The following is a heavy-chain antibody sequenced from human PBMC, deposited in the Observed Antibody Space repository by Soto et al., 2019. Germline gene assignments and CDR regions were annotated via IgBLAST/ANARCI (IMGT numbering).Heavy chain of an antibody. J-gene: IGHJ6*02. CDR3: ARDEILVYYGAGCDSSYYYYGMDG. Sequence: SQTLSLTCAISGDSVSSNSAAWNWIRQSPSRGLEWLGRTYYRSKWYNDYAVSVKSRITINPDTSKNQFSLQLNSVTPEDTAVYYCARDEILVYYGAGCDSSYYYYGMDGWGQGTTVTVSS. CDR2: TYYRSKWYN. D-gene: IGHD3-10*01. V-gene: IGHV6-1*01. CDR1: GDSVSSNSAA.